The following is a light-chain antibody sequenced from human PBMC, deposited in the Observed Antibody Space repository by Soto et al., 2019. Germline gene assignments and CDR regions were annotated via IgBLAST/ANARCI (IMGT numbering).Light chain of an antibody. V-gene: IGLV2-14*01. CDR3: QSYDSSLSGYV. CDR1: PSDVGRYNY. CDR2: EVT. J-gene: IGLJ1*01. Sequence: QSALTQPASVSGSPGQSITISCTGTPSDVGRYNYVSWYQQFPGKVPKLLIYEVTYRPSGVSARFSGSKSGSTASLTISGLQAEDEADYYCQSYDSSLSGYVFGTGTKLTVL.